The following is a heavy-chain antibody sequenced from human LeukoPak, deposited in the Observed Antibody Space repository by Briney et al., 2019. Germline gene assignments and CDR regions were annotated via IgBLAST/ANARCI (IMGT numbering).Heavy chain of an antibody. D-gene: IGHD6-19*01. CDR1: GGSFSGYY. J-gene: IGHJ6*03. CDR3: ARGRGSAVAHGNLYYYMDV. CDR2: INHSGST. Sequence: SETLSLTCAVYGGSFSGYYWSWIRQPPGKGLEWIGEINHSGSTNYNPSLKSRVTISVDTSKNQFSLKLSSVTAADTAVYYCARGRGSAVAHGNLYYYMDVWGKGTTVTVSS. V-gene: IGHV4-34*01.